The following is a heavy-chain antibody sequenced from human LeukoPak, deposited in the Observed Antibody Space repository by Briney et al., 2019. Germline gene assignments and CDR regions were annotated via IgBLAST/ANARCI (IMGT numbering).Heavy chain of an antibody. Sequence: ASVKVSCKVSGYTLTELSMHWVQQAPGKGLEWMGGFDPEDGETIYAQKFQGRVTMTEDTSTDTAYMELSSLRSEDTAVYYCATGSPAAGTFPNCCYFDYWGQGTLVTVSS. V-gene: IGHV1-24*01. CDR2: FDPEDGET. D-gene: IGHD6-13*01. J-gene: IGHJ4*02. CDR3: ATGSPAAGTFPNCCYFDY. CDR1: GYTLTELS.